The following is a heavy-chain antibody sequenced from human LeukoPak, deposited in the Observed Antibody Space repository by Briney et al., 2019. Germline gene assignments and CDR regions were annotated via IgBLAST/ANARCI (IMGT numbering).Heavy chain of an antibody. CDR2: ISVSDDST. J-gene: IGHJ4*02. CDR3: ARDRYCVSTNCPYDC. Sequence: GGSLRLSCAASGFTSSDYTMNWVRQSPGKGLEWDSGISVSDDSTYYADSVKGRFTISRDTSNNMLYLQMNSLRAEDTAVYYCARDRYCVSTNCPYDCWGQGTPVTVSS. V-gene: IGHV3-23*01. CDR1: GFTSSDYT. D-gene: IGHD2-2*01.